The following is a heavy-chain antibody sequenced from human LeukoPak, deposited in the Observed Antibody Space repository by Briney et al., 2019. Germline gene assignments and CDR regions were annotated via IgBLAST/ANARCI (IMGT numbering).Heavy chain of an antibody. CDR3: AKERLSNGDPAAY. CDR2: ISGSGGST. J-gene: IGHJ4*02. Sequence: GGSLRLSCAASGFTFSSSAMSWVRQAPGKRLEWVSTISGSGGSTYYADSVKGRFTISRDNSKITLYLQMNSLRAEDTAVYYCAKERLSNGDPAAYWGQGTLVTVSS. CDR1: GFTFSSSA. D-gene: IGHD4-17*01. V-gene: IGHV3-23*01.